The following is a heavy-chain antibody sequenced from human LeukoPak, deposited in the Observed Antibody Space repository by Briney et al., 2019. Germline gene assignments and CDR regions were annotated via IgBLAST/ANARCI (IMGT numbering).Heavy chain of an antibody. CDR3: ANFWSSIAAAGLPRIGYFQH. CDR2: TNHSGST. CDR1: GGSFSGYY. Sequence: SETLSLTCAVYGGSFSGYYWSWIRQPPGKGLEWIGETNHSGSTNYNPSLKSRVTISVDTSKNQFSLKLSSVTAADTAVYYCANFWSSIAAAGLPRIGYFQHWGQGTLVTVSS. D-gene: IGHD6-13*01. V-gene: IGHV4-34*01. J-gene: IGHJ1*01.